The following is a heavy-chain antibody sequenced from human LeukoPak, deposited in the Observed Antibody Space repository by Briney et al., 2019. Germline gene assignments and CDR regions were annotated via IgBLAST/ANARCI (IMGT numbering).Heavy chain of an antibody. J-gene: IGHJ5*02. CDR3: AGDYT. CDR2: FRYSVST. D-gene: IGHD3-10*01. V-gene: IGHV4-39*07. CDR1: GGSITTSTYY. Sequence: SETLSLTCTVSGGSITTSTYYWGWVRQPPGKGLEWIGNFRYSVSTYYNPSLKSRVSMSVDTSKNEFSLKLNSVTAADTAIYYCAGDYTWGQGTLVTVSS.